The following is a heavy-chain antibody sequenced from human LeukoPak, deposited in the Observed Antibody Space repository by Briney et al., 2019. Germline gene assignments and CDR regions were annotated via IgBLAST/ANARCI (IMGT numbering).Heavy chain of an antibody. CDR2: IYASGSA. D-gene: IGHD1-26*01. J-gene: IGHJ4*02. CDR3: ARVSVAATNSFDY. Sequence: SETLSLTCTVSGGSIISGSYYWSWIRQPAGKGLEWIGRIYASGSANCNPSLKSRVTMSVDTSKNQFSLKLSSVTAADTAVYYCARVSVAATNSFDYWGQGTLVTVSS. V-gene: IGHV4-61*02. CDR1: GGSIISGSYY.